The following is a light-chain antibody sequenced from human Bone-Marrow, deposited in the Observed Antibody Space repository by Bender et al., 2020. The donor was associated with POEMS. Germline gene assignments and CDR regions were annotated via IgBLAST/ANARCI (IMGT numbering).Light chain of an antibody. J-gene: IGLJ3*02. CDR3: QSYDNSLGGWV. V-gene: IGLV1-40*01. CDR1: STNTGSGYD. Sequence: QSVLTQPPSVSEAPGRRVTISCTGGSTNTGSGYDINWYQHLPGTAPKLLIYGYNNRPSGVPDRFSGSKSGTSASLAITGLQAEDEGDYYCQSYDNSLGGWVFGGGTKLTVL. CDR2: GYN.